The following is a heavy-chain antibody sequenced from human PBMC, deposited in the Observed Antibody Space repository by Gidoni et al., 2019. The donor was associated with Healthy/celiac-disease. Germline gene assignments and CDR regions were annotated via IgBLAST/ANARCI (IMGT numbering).Heavy chain of an antibody. Sequence: QVQLVQSGAEVKKPGSSVKVSCKASGGTFSSYAISWVRQAPGQGLEWMGGIIPIFGTANYAQKFKGRVTITADESTSTAYMELSSLRSEDTAVYYCASRPRYSSSWYNTGYFDYWGQGTLVTVSS. CDR1: GGTFSSYA. D-gene: IGHD6-13*01. CDR2: IIPIFGTA. J-gene: IGHJ4*02. V-gene: IGHV1-69*01. CDR3: ASRPRYSSSWYNTGYFDY.